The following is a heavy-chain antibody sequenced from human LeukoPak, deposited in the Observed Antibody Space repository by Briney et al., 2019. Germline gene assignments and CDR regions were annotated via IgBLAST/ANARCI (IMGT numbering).Heavy chain of an antibody. CDR1: GYTFTSYA. CDR2: IIPIFGTA. V-gene: IGHV1-69*13. Sequence: GASVKVSCKASGYTFTSYAMHWVRQAPGQRLEWMGGIIPIFGTANYAQKFQGRVTITADESTSTAYMELSSLRSEDTAVYYCARDVPSYYYGSGSYPNPMDVWGQGTTVTVSS. CDR3: ARDVPSYYYGSGSYPNPMDV. D-gene: IGHD3-10*01. J-gene: IGHJ6*02.